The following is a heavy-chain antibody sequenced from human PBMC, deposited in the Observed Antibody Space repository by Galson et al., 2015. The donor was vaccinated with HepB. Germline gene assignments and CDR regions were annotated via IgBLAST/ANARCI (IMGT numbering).Heavy chain of an antibody. D-gene: IGHD6-19*01. J-gene: IGHJ4*02. CDR2: IIPIFGTA. CDR1: GGTFSSYA. CDR3: ARGGEYSSGFDY. V-gene: IGHV1-69*06. Sequence: SVKVSCKASGGTFSSYAISWVRQAPGQGLEWMGGIIPIFGTANYAQKFQGRVTITADKSTSTAYMELSSLRSEDTAVYYCARGGEYSSGFDYWGQGTLVTVSS.